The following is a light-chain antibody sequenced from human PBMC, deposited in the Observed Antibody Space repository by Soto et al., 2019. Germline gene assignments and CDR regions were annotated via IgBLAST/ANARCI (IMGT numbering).Light chain of an antibody. Sequence: DIQMTQSPSSLSASVGDRVTITCRASQSISSYLNWYHQKPGKAPKLLIYGASSLQSGVPSRFSSSGSGTDFTLTISSLQPEDFATYYCQQSYSTPFTFGPGTKVDIK. CDR3: QQSYSTPFT. CDR1: QSISSY. CDR2: GAS. V-gene: IGKV1-39*01. J-gene: IGKJ3*01.